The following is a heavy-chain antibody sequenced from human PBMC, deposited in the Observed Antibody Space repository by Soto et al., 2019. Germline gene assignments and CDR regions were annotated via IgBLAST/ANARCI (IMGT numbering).Heavy chain of an antibody. V-gene: IGHV3-48*03. CDR1: GFTFSSYE. Sequence: LRRSCAASGFTFSSYEMNWVRQAPGKGLEWISHISSGSTTIFYAGSVKGRFTISRDNAKNSLYLQMTSLRVEDTAVYYCTRALLAWGQGTLVTV. J-gene: IGHJ5*02. CDR3: TRALLA. D-gene: IGHD2-15*01. CDR2: ISSGSTTI.